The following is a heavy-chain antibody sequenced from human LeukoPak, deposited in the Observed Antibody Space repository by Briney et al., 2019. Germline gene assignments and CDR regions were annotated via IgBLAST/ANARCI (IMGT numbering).Heavy chain of an antibody. Sequence: SETLSLTCTVSGGSISSGSYYWSWIRQPAGKGLEWIGRIYTSGSTNYNPSLKSRVTISVDTSKNQFSLKLSSVTAADTAVYYCARHPITGTASHFDYWGQGTLVTVSS. J-gene: IGHJ4*02. D-gene: IGHD1-20*01. CDR1: GGSISSGSYY. CDR2: IYTSGST. V-gene: IGHV4-61*02. CDR3: ARHPITGTASHFDY.